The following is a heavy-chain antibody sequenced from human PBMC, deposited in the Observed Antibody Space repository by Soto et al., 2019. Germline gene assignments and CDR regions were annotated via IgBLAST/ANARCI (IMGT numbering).Heavy chain of an antibody. V-gene: IGHV3-74*01. CDR2: INSDGSST. J-gene: IGHJ4*02. D-gene: IGHD3-9*01. Sequence: GGSLRLSCAASGFTFSSYWMHWVRQAPGKGLVWVSRINSDGSSTSYADSVKGRFTISRDNAKNTLYLQMNSLRAEDTAVYYCARVSTLGYYDILTGGGLFDYWGQGTLVTVSS. CDR1: GFTFSSYW. CDR3: ARVSTLGYYDILTGGGLFDY.